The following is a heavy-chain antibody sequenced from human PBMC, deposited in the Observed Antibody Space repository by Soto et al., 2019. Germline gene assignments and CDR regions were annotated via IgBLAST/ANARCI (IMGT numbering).Heavy chain of an antibody. CDR3: AKTGAYSSPFHWLDP. J-gene: IGHJ5*02. D-gene: IGHD6-13*01. Sequence: SQTLSLTCAVSGDSVSSNSATWNWIRQSPSRGLEWLGRTYYRSKWYNEYALSVKSRITINPDTSKNQFSLQIKSVTPEDTDVYYCAKTGAYSSPFHWLDPWGQGTLVTVSS. CDR1: GDSVSSNSAT. CDR2: TYYRSKWYN. V-gene: IGHV6-1*01.